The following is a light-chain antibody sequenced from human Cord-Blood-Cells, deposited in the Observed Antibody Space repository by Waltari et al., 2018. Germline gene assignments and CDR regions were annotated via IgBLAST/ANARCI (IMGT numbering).Light chain of an antibody. V-gene: IGKV1-39*01. CDR3: QQSYSTPFT. CDR1: QRISSY. CDR2: AAS. J-gene: IGKJ3*01. Sequence: DIQMTQSPSPLSASVGDRVTITCLARQRISSYLNLYQQKPGKAPKLLIYAASSLQSGVPSRFSGSGSGTDFTLTISSLQPEDFATYYCQQSYSTPFTFGPGTKVDIK.